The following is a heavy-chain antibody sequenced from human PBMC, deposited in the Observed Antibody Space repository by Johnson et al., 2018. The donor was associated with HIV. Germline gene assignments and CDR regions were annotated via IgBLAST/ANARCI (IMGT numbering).Heavy chain of an antibody. V-gene: IGHV3-30*02. J-gene: IGHJ3*02. CDR2: ILYDGSNK. CDR3: AETPGIAAAGTGYAFDI. CDR1: GFTFSSYC. D-gene: IGHD6-13*01. Sequence: QVQLVESGGGLVQPGGSLRLSCAASGFTFSSYCMHWVRQAPGKGLEWVAFILYDGSNKYYADSVKGRFTISRDNSKNTLYLQMNSLRAEDTAVYYCAETPGIAAAGTGYAFDIWGQGTMVTVSS.